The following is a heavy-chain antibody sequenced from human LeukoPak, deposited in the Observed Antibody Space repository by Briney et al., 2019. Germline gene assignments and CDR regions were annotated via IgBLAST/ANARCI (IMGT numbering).Heavy chain of an antibody. CDR2: IWYDGSNK. V-gene: IGHV3-33*01. CDR3: ARDRASGGSYYYYYGMDV. Sequence: GGSLRLSCVASGYAFSVHGMHWVRQAPGKGLEWVAVIWYDGSNKYYADSVKGRFTISRDNSKNTLYLQMNSLRAEDTAVYYCARDRASGGSYYYYYGMDVWGQGTTVTVSS. CDR1: GYAFSVHG. D-gene: IGHD2-15*01. J-gene: IGHJ6*02.